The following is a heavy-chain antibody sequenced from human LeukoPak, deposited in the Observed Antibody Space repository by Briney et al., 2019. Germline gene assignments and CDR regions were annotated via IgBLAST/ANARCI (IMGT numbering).Heavy chain of an antibody. CDR2: INPKSGGT. Sequence: ASVKVSCKASGGTFSSYAISWVRQAPGQGLEWMGWINPKSGGTSSARKFQGRVTMTGDTSINTAYMELARLTSDDTAVYFCARGGYRYGYMFWGQGTLVTVSS. CDR3: ARGGYRYGYMF. CDR1: GGTFSSYA. D-gene: IGHD5-18*01. J-gene: IGHJ4*02. V-gene: IGHV1-2*02.